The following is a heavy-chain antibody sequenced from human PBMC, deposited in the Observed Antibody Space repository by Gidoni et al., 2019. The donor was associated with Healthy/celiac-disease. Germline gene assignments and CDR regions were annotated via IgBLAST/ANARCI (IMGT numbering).Heavy chain of an antibody. Sequence: EVQLLASGGGLVQPGGSLRLSCAASGFTFRSYAMSWVRQAPGKGLEWVSAISGSGGSTYYADSVKGRFTISRDNSKNTLYLQMNSLRAEDTAVYYCAKVGVLWFGELLFYDYWGQGTLVTVSS. J-gene: IGHJ4*02. D-gene: IGHD3-10*01. CDR2: ISGSGGST. V-gene: IGHV3-23*01. CDR1: GFTFRSYA. CDR3: AKVGVLWFGELLFYDY.